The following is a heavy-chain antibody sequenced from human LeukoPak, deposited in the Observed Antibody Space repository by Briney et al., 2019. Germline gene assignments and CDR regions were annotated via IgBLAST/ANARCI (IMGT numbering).Heavy chain of an antibody. D-gene: IGHD1-26*01. V-gene: IGHV3-30*14. Sequence: GRSLRLSCEASGFTFSNYAMHWVRQAPGKEQQWVAVISFDGNNKKYAGSVNGRFTISRDDSKNTLFLQMNSLRPEDTAVYHCAKDRSGSYSQGLDYWGQGTLVTVSS. CDR1: GFTFSNYA. CDR2: ISFDGNNK. CDR3: AKDRSGSYSQGLDY. J-gene: IGHJ4*02.